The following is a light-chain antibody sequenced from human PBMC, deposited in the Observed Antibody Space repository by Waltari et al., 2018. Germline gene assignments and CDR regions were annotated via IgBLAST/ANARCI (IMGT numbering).Light chain of an antibody. V-gene: IGLV2-8*01. CDR2: EVS. CDR1: SSDAGGHNY. CDR3: SSYADSNNLV. J-gene: IGLJ3*02. Sequence: QSALTQPPSASGSPGPSVTISCTGTSSDAGGHNYVSWYRQHPGKAPKLLISEVSKRPSGVPDRFSGSKSGNTASLTVSGLQAEDEADYYCSSYADSNNLVFGGGTKLTVL.